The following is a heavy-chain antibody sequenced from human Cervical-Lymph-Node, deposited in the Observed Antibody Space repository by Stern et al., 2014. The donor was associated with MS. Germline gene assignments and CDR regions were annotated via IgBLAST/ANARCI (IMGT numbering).Heavy chain of an antibody. CDR2: IIPVFGTP. CDR3: ASAHPATRRGYKGMNV. D-gene: IGHD2-2*01. J-gene: IGHJ6*02. V-gene: IGHV1-69*01. Sequence: MQLVESGSEVRKPGSSVNVTCKASGGTFRSFAVNWVRQAPGQGPEWVGGIIPVFGTPTYAQKYQGRVTIISDESTNTVYLELSSLTTDDTATYFCASAHPATRRGYKGMNVWGQGTTIAVSS. CDR1: GGTFRSFA.